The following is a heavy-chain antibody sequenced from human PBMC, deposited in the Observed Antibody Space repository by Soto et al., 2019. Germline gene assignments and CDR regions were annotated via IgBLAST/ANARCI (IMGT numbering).Heavy chain of an antibody. CDR1: GFTFSSYG. J-gene: IGHJ4*02. CDR3: ARSRDGYNQRAAEFDY. Sequence: GGSLRLSCAASGFTFSSYGMHWVRQAPGKGLEWVAVIWYDGSNKYYADSVKGRFTISRDNSKNTLYLQMNSLRAEDTAVYYCARSRDGYNQRAAEFDYWGQGTLVTVSS. V-gene: IGHV3-33*01. D-gene: IGHD5-12*01. CDR2: IWYDGSNK.